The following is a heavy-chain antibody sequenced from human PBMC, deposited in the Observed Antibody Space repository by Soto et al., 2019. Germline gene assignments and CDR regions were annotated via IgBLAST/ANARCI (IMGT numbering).Heavy chain of an antibody. CDR1: GGSISSSSYY. CDR2: IYYSGST. D-gene: IGHD3-10*01. CDR3: ATLWGQD. V-gene: IGHV4-39*01. Sequence: QLQLQESGPGLVKPSETLSLTCTVSGGSISSSSYYWGWIRQPPGKGLEWIGRIYYSGSTYYNPAIKRRXXISVDTSKNQFSLKLSSVTAADTAVYYCATLWGQDWGQGTLVTVSS. J-gene: IGHJ4*02.